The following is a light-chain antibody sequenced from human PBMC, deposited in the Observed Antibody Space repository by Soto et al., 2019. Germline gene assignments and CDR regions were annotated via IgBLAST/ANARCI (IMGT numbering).Light chain of an antibody. CDR1: SSDVGAYNF. V-gene: IGLV2-14*03. CDR3: SSYTSSSTNV. CDR2: DVS. J-gene: IGLJ1*01. Sequence: QSALTHPASVSGSRGQSITISCTGTSSDVGAYNFVSWYQQHPGKLPKLMIFDVSRRPSGVSVRFSGSKSGNTASLTISGLQAEDEGDYYGSSYTSSSTNVFGSGTKLTVL.